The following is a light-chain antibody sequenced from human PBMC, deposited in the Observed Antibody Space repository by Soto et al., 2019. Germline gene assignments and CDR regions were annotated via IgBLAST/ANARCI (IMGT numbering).Light chain of an antibody. CDR3: QLYGTSPGFT. Sequence: EIVLTQSPGTLSLSPGERATLSCRASQSVSSNSLAWYQQKPGKAPRLLIYGASSRATGIPDRFSGSGSGTDFALTISRLEPEDFAVYYCQLYGTSPGFTFGPGTKVDI. CDR1: QSVSSNS. J-gene: IGKJ3*01. V-gene: IGKV3-20*01. CDR2: GAS.